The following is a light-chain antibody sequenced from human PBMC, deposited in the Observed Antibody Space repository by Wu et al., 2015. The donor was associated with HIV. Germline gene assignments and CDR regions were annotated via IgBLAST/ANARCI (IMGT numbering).Light chain of an antibody. CDR3: QQSDTIPRFT. CDR2: AAS. Sequence: DIQMTQSPSSLSASLGDRVTITCRASQDISTYLNWYQQKPGKAPKILIYAASTLQSGVPSRFSGSGSGTHFTLTITSLQPEDFAIYYCQQSDTIPRFTFGQGTKTGDQT. CDR1: QDISTY. V-gene: IGKV1-39*01. J-gene: IGKJ2*01.